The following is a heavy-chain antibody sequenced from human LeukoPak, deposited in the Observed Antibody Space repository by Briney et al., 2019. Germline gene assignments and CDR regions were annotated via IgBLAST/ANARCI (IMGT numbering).Heavy chain of an antibody. Sequence: PGGSLRLSCAASGFTFSSYAMSWVRQAPGKGLEWVSAISGSGGSTYCADSVKGRFTISRDNSKNTLYLQMNSLRAEDTAVYYCAKEARQRRITMIVVVITGAGFDYWGQGTLVTVSS. J-gene: IGHJ4*02. CDR2: ISGSGGST. CDR3: AKEARQRRITMIVVVITGAGFDY. V-gene: IGHV3-23*01. CDR1: GFTFSSYA. D-gene: IGHD3-22*01.